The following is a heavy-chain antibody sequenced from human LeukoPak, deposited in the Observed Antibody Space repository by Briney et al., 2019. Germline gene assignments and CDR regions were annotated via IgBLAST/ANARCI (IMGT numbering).Heavy chain of an antibody. CDR3: AKDQRETASLDY. V-gene: IGHV3-30*18. Sequence: GGSLRLSCAASGFTFSSYGMHWVRQAPGKGLEWVAVISYDGSNKYYADSVEGRFTISRDNSKNTLYPQMNSLRAEDTAVYYCAKDQRETASLDYWGQGTLVTVSS. D-gene: IGHD5-18*01. CDR2: ISYDGSNK. J-gene: IGHJ4*02. CDR1: GFTFSSYG.